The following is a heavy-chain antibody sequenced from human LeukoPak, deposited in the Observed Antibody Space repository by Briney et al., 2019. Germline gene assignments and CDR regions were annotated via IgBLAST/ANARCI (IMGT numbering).Heavy chain of an antibody. D-gene: IGHD3-22*01. V-gene: IGHV4-39*01. CDR3: ARREYYDSSGYR. Sequence: PSETLSLTCTVSGGSISSSSYYWGWIRQPPGKGLEWFGSIYNSGSTYYNPSLKSRVTISVDTSKNQFSLKLSSVTAADTAVYFCARREYYDSSGYRWGQGTLVTVSS. J-gene: IGHJ4*02. CDR1: GGSISSSSYY. CDR2: IYNSGST.